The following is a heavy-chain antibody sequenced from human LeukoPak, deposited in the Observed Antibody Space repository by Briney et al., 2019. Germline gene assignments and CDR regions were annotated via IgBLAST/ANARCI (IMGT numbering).Heavy chain of an antibody. V-gene: IGHV3-11*01. Sequence: GGSLRLSCAASGFTFSDYYMSWIRQAPGKGLEWVSYISSIGSTIYYADSVKGRFTISRDNAKNSLYLQMNSRRAEDTAVYYCARDLAYCGGDCYSGYFDYWGQGTLVTVSS. CDR3: ARDLAYCGGDCYSGYFDY. CDR1: GFTFSDYY. J-gene: IGHJ4*02. D-gene: IGHD2-21*02. CDR2: ISSIGSTI.